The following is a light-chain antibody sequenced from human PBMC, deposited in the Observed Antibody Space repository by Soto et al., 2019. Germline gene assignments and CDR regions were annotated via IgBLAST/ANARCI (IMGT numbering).Light chain of an antibody. CDR1: QSISNK. V-gene: IGKV3-15*01. Sequence: EIVVSQCPATLSVSPGERATLSCRVSQSISNKLVWYQQKLGQAPRLLIYGASTRATGIPARFSGSGSGTEFTLTISSLQSEDFAVYYCQQYSSWSPITFGQGTRLEIK. CDR3: QQYSSWSPIT. J-gene: IGKJ5*01. CDR2: GAS.